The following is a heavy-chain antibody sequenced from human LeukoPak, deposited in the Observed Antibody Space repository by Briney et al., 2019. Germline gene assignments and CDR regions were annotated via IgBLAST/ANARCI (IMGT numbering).Heavy chain of an antibody. CDR1: GGPISSSNYY. D-gene: IGHD2-15*01. CDR2: IFYSGSP. J-gene: IGHJ2*01. Sequence: SETLSLTCTVSGGPISSSNYYWGWIRQPPGKGLEWIGSIFYSGSPYYNPSLKSRVTISVDTSKNQFSLKLSSVTAADTAVYYCARHYSAQNWYFDLWGRGTLVTVSS. CDR3: ARHYSAQNWYFDL. V-gene: IGHV4-39*01.